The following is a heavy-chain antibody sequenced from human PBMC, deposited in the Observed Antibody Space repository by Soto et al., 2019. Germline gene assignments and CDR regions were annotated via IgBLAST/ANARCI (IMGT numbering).Heavy chain of an antibody. CDR2: IDYSGAT. J-gene: IGHJ4*02. V-gene: IGHV4-31*03. CDR3: ARDMAGNPFLDDYFDF. CDR1: GDSIRSGSAY. D-gene: IGHD6-19*01. Sequence: SETLSLTCTVSGDSIRSGSAYWSWVRHHPGKGLEWIGFIDYSGATHYNPSLKSRVTMSVDTSKNQFSLKVRSVTAADTAIYYCARDMAGNPFLDDYFDFWGQGTRVTVSS.